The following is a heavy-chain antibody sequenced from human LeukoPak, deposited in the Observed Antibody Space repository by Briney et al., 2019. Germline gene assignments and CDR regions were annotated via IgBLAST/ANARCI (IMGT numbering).Heavy chain of an antibody. CDR2: IYYSGRT. CDR1: GGSISSYY. V-gene: IGHV4-59*01. CDR3: ARDAYAGGEYFDL. Sequence: SETLSLTCSVSGGSISSYYWSWIRQPPGRGLEWIGYIYYSGRTSYNPSLKSRVTISVDTSKNQFSLRLSSVTAADTAVYYCARDAYAGGEYFDLWGRGTLVTVSS. J-gene: IGHJ2*01. D-gene: IGHD3-16*01.